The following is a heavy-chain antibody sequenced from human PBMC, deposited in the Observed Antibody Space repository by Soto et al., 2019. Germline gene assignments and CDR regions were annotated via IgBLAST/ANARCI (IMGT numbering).Heavy chain of an antibody. J-gene: IGHJ4*02. CDR1: GFTFSSYA. Sequence: RLSCAASGFTFSSYAISWVRQAPGKGPEWVSDISGSGGSTYYADSVKGRFTISRDNSKNTLYLQMNSLRAEDTAVYYCAKGPRARGDSYYFDYWGQGTMVTVSS. CDR2: ISGSGGST. D-gene: IGHD6-6*01. V-gene: IGHV3-23*01. CDR3: AKGPRARGDSYYFDY.